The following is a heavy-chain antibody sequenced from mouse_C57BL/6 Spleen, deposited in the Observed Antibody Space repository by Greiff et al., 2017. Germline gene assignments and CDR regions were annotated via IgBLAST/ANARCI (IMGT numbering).Heavy chain of an antibody. V-gene: IGHV1-39*01. CDR2: INPNYGTT. Sequence: EVQLQQSGPELVKPGASVKISCKASGYSFTDYNMNWVKQSNGKSLEWIGVINPNYGTTSYNQKFKGKATLTVDQSSSTAYMQLNSLTSEDSAVYYCERSGTTVVAVYWYFDVWGTGTTVTVSS. CDR1: GYSFTDYN. D-gene: IGHD1-1*01. CDR3: ERSGTTVVAVYWYFDV. J-gene: IGHJ1*03.